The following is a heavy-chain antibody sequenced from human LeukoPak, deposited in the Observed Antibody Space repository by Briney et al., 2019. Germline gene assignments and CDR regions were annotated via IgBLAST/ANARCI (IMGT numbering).Heavy chain of an antibody. CDR2: IYTSGST. J-gene: IGHJ6*02. D-gene: IGHD3-10*01. CDR1: GGSISSYY. V-gene: IGHV4-4*07. CDR3: ARETTMVRGVILQINYYGMDV. Sequence: PSETLSLTCTVSGGSISSYYWSWIRQPAGKGLEWIGRIYTSGSTNYNPSLKSRVTMSVDTSKNQFSLKLSSVTAADTAVYYCARETTMVRGVILQINYYGMDVWGQGTTVTVS.